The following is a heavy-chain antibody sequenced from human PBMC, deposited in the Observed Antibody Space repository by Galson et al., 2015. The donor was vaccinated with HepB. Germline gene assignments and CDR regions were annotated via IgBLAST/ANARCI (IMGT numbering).Heavy chain of an antibody. D-gene: IGHD6-13*01. CDR2: IKQDGSEK. J-gene: IGHJ6*03. CDR1: GFTLSSYW. Sequence: SLRLSCAASGFTLSSYWMSWVRQAPGKGLEWVANIKQDGSEKYYVDSVKGRFTISRDNAKNSLYMQMNSLRAEDTAVYYCARVGYSSSWYDNYYYYMDVWGKGTTGTVSS. CDR3: ARVGYSSSWYDNYYYYMDV. V-gene: IGHV3-7*01.